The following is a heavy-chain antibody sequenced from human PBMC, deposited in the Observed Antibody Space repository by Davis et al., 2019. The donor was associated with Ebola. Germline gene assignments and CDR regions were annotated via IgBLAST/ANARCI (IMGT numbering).Heavy chain of an antibody. CDR1: GFTVSSNY. V-gene: IGHV3-53*04. Sequence: GESLKISCAASGFTVSSNYMSWVRQAPGKGLEWVSVIYSGGSTYYADSVKGRFTISRHKSKNTLYLQMNSLRAEDTAVYYCTRGNRVDYWGQGNLVTVSS. CDR2: IYSGGST. CDR3: TRGNRVDY. D-gene: IGHD2/OR15-2a*01. J-gene: IGHJ4*02.